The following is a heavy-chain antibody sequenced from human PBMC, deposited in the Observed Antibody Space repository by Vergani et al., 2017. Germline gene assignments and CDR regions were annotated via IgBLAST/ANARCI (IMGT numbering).Heavy chain of an antibody. CDR3: AREGTTVTIIHIKGGYYYYGMDV. V-gene: IGHV3-30-3*01. CDR2: ISYDGSNK. CDR1: GFTFSSYA. Sequence: QVQLVESGGGVVQPGRSLRLSCAASGFTFSSYAMHWVRQAPGKGLEWVAVISYDGSNKYYADSVKGRFTISRDNSKNTLYLQMNSLRAEDTAVYYCAREGTTVTIIHIKGGYYYYGMDVWGQGTTVTVSS. D-gene: IGHD4-17*01. J-gene: IGHJ6*02.